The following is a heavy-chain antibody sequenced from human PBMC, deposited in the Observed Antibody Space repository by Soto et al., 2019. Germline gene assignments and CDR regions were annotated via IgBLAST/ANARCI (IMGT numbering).Heavy chain of an antibody. D-gene: IGHD4-4*01. CDR1: GYSISSGYY. CDR2: MHHGGTS. V-gene: IGHV4-38-2*02. Sequence: SETLSLTCAVSGYSISSGYYWGWIRQPPGKGLEWIGNMHHGGTSYYNPSLKSRVTMSVDTSKNQFSLKLRSVTAADTAVYYCARDVGKFVATVYFDWWGQGTLVTV. CDR3: ARDVGKFVATVYFDW. J-gene: IGHJ4*02.